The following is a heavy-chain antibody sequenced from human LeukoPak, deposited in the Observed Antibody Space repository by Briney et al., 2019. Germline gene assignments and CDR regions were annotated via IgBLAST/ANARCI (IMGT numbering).Heavy chain of an antibody. CDR1: GYTFTSYD. CDR3: ARRRGYYDSNGYLAY. J-gene: IGHJ4*02. Sequence: GASVKVSCKASGYTFTSYDINWVRQATGQGLGWMGWMNPNSGNTGYAQKFQGRVTMTRNTSISTAYMELSSLRSEGTAVYYCARRRGYYDSNGYLAYWGQGTLVTVSS. D-gene: IGHD3-22*01. V-gene: IGHV1-8*01. CDR2: MNPNSGNT.